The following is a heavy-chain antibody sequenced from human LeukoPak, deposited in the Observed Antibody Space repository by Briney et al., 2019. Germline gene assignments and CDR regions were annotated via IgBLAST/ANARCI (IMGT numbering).Heavy chain of an antibody. CDR1: GFTFSSYS. J-gene: IGHJ4*02. CDR3: ARDLGSGYYRPFDY. V-gene: IGHV3-21*01. D-gene: IGHD3-22*01. CDR2: ISSSSSYI. Sequence: GGSLRLSCAASGFTFSSYSMYWVRQAPGKGLEWVSSISSSSSYIYYADSVKGRFTISRDNAKNSLYLQMNSLRAEDTAVYYCARDLGSGYYRPFDYWGQGTLVTVSS.